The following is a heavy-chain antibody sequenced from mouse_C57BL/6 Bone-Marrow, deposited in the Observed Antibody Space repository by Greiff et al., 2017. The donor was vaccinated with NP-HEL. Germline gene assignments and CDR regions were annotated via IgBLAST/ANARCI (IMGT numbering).Heavy chain of an antibody. D-gene: IGHD1-1*01. Sequence: EVQGVESGGGLVQSGRSLRLSCATSGFTFSDFYMEWVRQAPGKGLEWIAASRNKANDYTTEYSASVKGRFIVSRDTSQSILYLQMNALRAEDTAIYYCARDDYYGSSYPFAYWGQGTLVTVSA. J-gene: IGHJ3*01. CDR3: ARDDYYGSSYPFAY. CDR2: SRNKANDYTT. CDR1: GFTFSDFY. V-gene: IGHV7-1*01.